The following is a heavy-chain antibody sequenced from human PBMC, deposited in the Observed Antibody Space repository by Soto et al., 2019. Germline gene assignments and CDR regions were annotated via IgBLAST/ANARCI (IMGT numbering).Heavy chain of an antibody. CDR3: ARDRSDSSWYSRFISNDCSGGSCDLN. V-gene: IGHV3-21*01. Sequence: GGSLRLSCAASGFTFSSYSMNWVRQAPGKGLEWVSSISSSSSYIYYADSVKGRFTISRDNAKNSLYLQMNSLRAEDTAVYYCARDRSDSSWYSRFISNDCSGGSCDLNWGQGTLVTVSS. CDR1: GFTFSSYS. J-gene: IGHJ4*02. CDR2: ISSSSSYI. D-gene: IGHD2-15*01.